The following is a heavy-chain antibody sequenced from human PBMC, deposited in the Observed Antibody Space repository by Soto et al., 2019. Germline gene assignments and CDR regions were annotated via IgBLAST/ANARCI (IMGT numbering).Heavy chain of an antibody. CDR2: IIHSGRV. D-gene: IGHD3-22*01. J-gene: IGHJ5*01. V-gene: IGHV4-34*12. CDR3: STRAYDTNGYYRFDP. CDR1: GGSFSGHS. Sequence: SETLSLTCAVYGGSFSGHSWTWIRQSPGKGLEWIGDIIHSGRVNYSPSLKSRVTISLDTSKNQFSLTLSAVTAADTAMYYCSTRAYDTNGYYRFDPWGQGTLVTVSS.